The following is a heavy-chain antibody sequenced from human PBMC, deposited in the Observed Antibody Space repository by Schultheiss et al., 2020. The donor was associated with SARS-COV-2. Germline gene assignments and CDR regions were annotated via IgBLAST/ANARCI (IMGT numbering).Heavy chain of an antibody. Sequence: SETLSLTCAVYGGSFSGYYWSWIRQPPGKGLEWIGEINHSGSTNYNPSLKSRVTISVDTSKNQFSLKLSSVTAADTAVYYCAGMFFGAVTTYYYYYGMDVCGQVTSVTISS. D-gene: IGHD4-17*01. CDR1: GGSFSGYY. J-gene: IGHJ6*02. CDR3: AGMFFGAVTTYYYYYGMDV. CDR2: INHSGST. V-gene: IGHV4-34*01.